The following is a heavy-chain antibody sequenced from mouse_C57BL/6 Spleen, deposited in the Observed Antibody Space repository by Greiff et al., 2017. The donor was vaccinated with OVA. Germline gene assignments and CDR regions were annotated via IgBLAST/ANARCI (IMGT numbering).Heavy chain of an antibody. CDR3: ARGNYYGSSYGYYGV. CDR1: GYTFTSYW. J-gene: IGHJ1*03. CDR2: IDPSDSYT. Sequence: VQLQQPGAELVMPGASVKLSCKASGYTFTSYWMHWVKQRPGQGLEWIGEIDPSDSYTNYNQKFKGKSTLTVDKSSSTAYMQLSSLTSEDSAVYYCARGNYYGSSYGYYGVWGTGTTVTVAS. D-gene: IGHD1-1*01. V-gene: IGHV1-69*01.